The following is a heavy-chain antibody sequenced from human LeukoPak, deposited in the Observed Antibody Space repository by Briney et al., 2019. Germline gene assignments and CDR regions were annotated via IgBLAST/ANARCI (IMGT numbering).Heavy chain of an antibody. CDR3: ARLRVPAAMKDAFDI. CDR1: GFTFSSYS. CDR2: ISSSSSYI. D-gene: IGHD2-2*01. Sequence: PGGSLRLSCAASGFTFSSYSMNWVRQAPGKGREWVSSISSSSSYIYYTDSVKGRFTISRDNAKNSLYLQMNSLRAEDSAVYYCARLRVPAAMKDAFDIWGQGTMVTVSS. J-gene: IGHJ3*02. V-gene: IGHV3-21*01.